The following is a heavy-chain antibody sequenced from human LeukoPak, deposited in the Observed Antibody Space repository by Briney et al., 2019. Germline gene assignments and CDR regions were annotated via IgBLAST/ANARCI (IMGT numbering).Heavy chain of an antibody. CDR2: IIPIFGTA. J-gene: IGHJ6*04. D-gene: IGHD1-26*01. V-gene: IGHV1-69*05. CDR3: AREIVGATTAARGMDV. CDR1: GGTFSSYA. Sequence: SVKVSCKASGGTFSSYAISWVRQAPGQGLEWMGGIIPIFGTANYAQKFQGRVTITTDESTSTAYMELSSLRSEDTAVYYCAREIVGATTAARGMDVWGKGTTVTVSS.